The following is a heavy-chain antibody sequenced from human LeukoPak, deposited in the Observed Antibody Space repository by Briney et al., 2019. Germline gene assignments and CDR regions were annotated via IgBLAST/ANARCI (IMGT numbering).Heavy chain of an antibody. J-gene: IGHJ6*03. CDR2: IYYSGST. Sequence: PSETLSLTCTVSGGSISSYYWSWIRRPPGKGLEWIGYIYYSGSTNYNPSLKSRVTISVDTSKNQFSLKLSSVTAADTAVYYCARGVTMGRGVIIPSYYYMDVWGKGTTVTVSS. CDR1: GGSISSYY. CDR3: ARGVTMGRGVIIPSYYYMDV. D-gene: IGHD3-10*01. V-gene: IGHV4-59*01.